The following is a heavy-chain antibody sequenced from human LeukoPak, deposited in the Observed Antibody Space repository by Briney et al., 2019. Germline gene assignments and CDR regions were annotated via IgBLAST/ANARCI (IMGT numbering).Heavy chain of an antibody. CDR3: AAEVDTAGGYFDY. D-gene: IGHD5-18*01. J-gene: IGHJ4*02. CDR2: IYYSGST. Sequence: SQTLSLTCTVSGGSISSGGYYWSWIRQHPGKGLEWIGYIYYSGSTYYNPSLKRRVTISVDTSKNQFSLKLSSVTAADTAVYYCAAEVDTAGGYFDYWGQGTLVTVSS. V-gene: IGHV4-31*03. CDR1: GGSISSGGYY.